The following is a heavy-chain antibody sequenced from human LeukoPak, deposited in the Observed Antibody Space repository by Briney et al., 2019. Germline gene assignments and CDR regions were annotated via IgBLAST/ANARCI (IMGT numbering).Heavy chain of an antibody. CDR3: ARELRAAARNAFDI. CDR1: GFTFITYA. V-gene: IGHV3-23*01. J-gene: IGHJ3*02. CDR2: ISGSGGST. D-gene: IGHD6-13*01. Sequence: GGSLRLSCAASGFTFITYAMSWVRQAPGKGLEWVSAISGSGGSTYYADSVRGRFTISRDNSKNTLYLQMNSLRAADTAVYYCARELRAAARNAFDIWGQGTMVTVSS.